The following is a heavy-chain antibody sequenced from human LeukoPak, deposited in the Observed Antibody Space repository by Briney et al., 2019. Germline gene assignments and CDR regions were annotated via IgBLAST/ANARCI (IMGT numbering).Heavy chain of an antibody. J-gene: IGHJ6*03. V-gene: IGHV4-39*07. CDR1: GGSISSSSYY. Sequence: PSETLSLTCTVSGGSISSSSYYWGWIRQPPGKGLEWIGSIYYSGSTYYNPSLKSRVTISVDTSKNQFSLKLSSVTAADTAVYYCARDDGFGYYYMDVWGKGTTVTVSS. D-gene: IGHD3-3*01. CDR2: IYYSGST. CDR3: ARDDGFGYYYMDV.